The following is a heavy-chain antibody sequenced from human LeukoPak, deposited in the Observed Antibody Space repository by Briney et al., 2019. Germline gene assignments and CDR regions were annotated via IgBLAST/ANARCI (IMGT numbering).Heavy chain of an antibody. J-gene: IGHJ4*02. Sequence: QPGGSLRLSCATSGFTLSSYSMNWVRQAPGKGLEWVSYISSGSTTIYYADSVKGRFTISRDNAKNSLYLQMNSLRAEDTAVYYCARDVVQWLVRVYYFDYWGQGTLVTVSS. V-gene: IGHV3-48*01. CDR3: ARDVVQWLVRVYYFDY. CDR1: GFTLSSYS. D-gene: IGHD6-19*01. CDR2: ISSGSTTI.